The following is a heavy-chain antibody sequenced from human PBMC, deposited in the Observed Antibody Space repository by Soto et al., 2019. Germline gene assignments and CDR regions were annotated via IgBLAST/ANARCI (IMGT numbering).Heavy chain of an antibody. CDR1: GGSISAYY. V-gene: IGHV4-59*01. CDR2: IYYSGST. J-gene: IGHJ4*02. Sequence: SEILSLTCSVSGGSISAYYWSWLRQPPGKGLEWIGYIYYSGSTNYNPSLKSRVTISVDTSKNQFSLRLTSVTAADTAVYYCARTDFGEVDFDYWGQGSLVTVSS. CDR3: ARTDFGEVDFDY. D-gene: IGHD3-3*01.